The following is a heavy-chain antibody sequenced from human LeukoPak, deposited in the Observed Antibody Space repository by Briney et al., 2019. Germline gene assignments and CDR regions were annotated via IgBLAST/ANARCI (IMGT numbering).Heavy chain of an antibody. CDR1: GFTFSSYG. CDR2: ISSSSSYI. J-gene: IGHJ5*02. D-gene: IGHD1-26*01. V-gene: IGHV3-21*01. Sequence: GGSLRLSCAASGFTFSSYGMHWVRQAPGKGLEWVSSISSSSSYIYYADSVKGRFTISRDNAKNSLYLQMNSLRAEDTAVYYCARGGMANWFDPWGQGTLVTVSS. CDR3: ARGGMANWFDP.